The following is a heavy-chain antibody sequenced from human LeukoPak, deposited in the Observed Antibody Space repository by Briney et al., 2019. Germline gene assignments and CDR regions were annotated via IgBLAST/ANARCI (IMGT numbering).Heavy chain of an antibody. CDR1: GYSISSGFY. CDR3: ARGGVVTDIRVQYYFDY. V-gene: IGHV4-38-2*02. Sequence: SETLSLTCTVSGYSISSGFYWGWIRQPPGKGLEWIGSIYHSGSTYYNPSLKSRVTISVDTSKNQFSLKLSSVTAADTAVYYCARGGVVTDIRVQYYFDYWGQGTLVTVSS. J-gene: IGHJ4*02. D-gene: IGHD2-21*02. CDR2: IYHSGST.